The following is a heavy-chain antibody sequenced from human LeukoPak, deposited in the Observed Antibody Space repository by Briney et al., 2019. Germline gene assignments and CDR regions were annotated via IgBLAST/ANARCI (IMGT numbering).Heavy chain of an antibody. V-gene: IGHV4-39*07. Sequence: PSETLSLTCTVSGGSISSSSYYWGWIRQPPGKGLEWIGSIYYSGSTYYNPSLKSRVTISVDTSKNQFSLKLSSVTAADTAVYYCARAHTAAAVNYYYYYYMDVWGKGTTLTVSS. D-gene: IGHD6-13*01. CDR1: GGSISSSSYY. CDR3: ARAHTAAAVNYYYYYYMDV. J-gene: IGHJ6*03. CDR2: IYYSGST.